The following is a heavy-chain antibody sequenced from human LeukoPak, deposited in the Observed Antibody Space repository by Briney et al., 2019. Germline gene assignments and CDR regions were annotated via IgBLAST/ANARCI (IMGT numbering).Heavy chain of an antibody. D-gene: IGHD5-18*01. Sequence: ASVKVSCKASGYTFTGYYMHWVRQAPGQGLEWMGWINPNSGGTNYAQKFQGRVTMTRDTSIGTAYMELSRLRSDDTAVYYCARTRKMIQLWEPTPADSGYWGQGTLVTVSS. CDR1: GYTFTGYY. CDR3: ARTRKMIQLWEPTPADSGY. CDR2: INPNSGGT. V-gene: IGHV1-2*02. J-gene: IGHJ4*02.